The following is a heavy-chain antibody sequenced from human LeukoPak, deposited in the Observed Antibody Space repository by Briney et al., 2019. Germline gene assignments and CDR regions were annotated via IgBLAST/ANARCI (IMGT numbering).Heavy chain of an antibody. CDR3: ARGPMVRGVIISWFDY. V-gene: IGHV1-2*06. CDR1: GYTFTGYY. D-gene: IGHD3-10*01. J-gene: IGHJ4*02. CDR2: INPNSGGT. Sequence: ASVKVSCKASGYTFTGYYMHWVPQAPGQGLEWMGRINPNSGGTNYAQKFQGRVTMTRDTSISTAYMELSRLRSDDTAVYYCARGPMVRGVIISWFDYWGQGTLVTVSS.